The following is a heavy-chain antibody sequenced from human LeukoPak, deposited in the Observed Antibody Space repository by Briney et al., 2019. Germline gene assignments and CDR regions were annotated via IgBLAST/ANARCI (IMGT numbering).Heavy chain of an antibody. CDR3: AMSGSGYSYAFDY. Sequence: ASVKVSCKASGYIFTSYSISWVRQAPGQGLEWMGWISAYNGNAHYAQKLQGRATMTTDTSTKTDYMELRSLSSDDTAIYYCAMSGSGYSYAFDYWGRGALVTVSS. D-gene: IGHD5-18*01. CDR2: ISAYNGNA. J-gene: IGHJ4*02. V-gene: IGHV1-18*01. CDR1: GYIFTSYS.